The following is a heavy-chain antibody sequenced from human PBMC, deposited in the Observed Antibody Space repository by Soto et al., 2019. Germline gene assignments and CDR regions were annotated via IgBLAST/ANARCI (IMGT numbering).Heavy chain of an antibody. Sequence: QVQLVESGGGVVQPGRSLRLSCAASGFTFSSYAMHWVRQAPGKGLEWVAVISYDGSNKYYADSVKGRFTISRDNSKNTLYLQMNSLRAEDSAVYYCARVEVAWGQGTLVTVSS. D-gene: IGHD2-15*01. CDR1: GFTFSSYA. V-gene: IGHV3-30-3*01. CDR2: ISYDGSNK. CDR3: ARVEVA. J-gene: IGHJ5*02.